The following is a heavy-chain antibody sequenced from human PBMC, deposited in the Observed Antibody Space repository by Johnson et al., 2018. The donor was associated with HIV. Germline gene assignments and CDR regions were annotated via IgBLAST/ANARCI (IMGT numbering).Heavy chain of an antibody. V-gene: IGHV3-15*05. CDR2: IKSKTDGGTT. CDR1: GFTFTNAW. CDR3: AKERGYSYGRGAFDI. Sequence: VQLVESGGGVVQPGRSLRLSCAASGFTFTNAWMTWVRQAPGKGLEWVGRIKSKTDGGTTDYAAPVKGKFSISRDDSKNTLYLQMNSLRAEDTAVYYCAKERGYSYGRGAFDIWGQGTMVTVSS. D-gene: IGHD5-18*01. J-gene: IGHJ3*02.